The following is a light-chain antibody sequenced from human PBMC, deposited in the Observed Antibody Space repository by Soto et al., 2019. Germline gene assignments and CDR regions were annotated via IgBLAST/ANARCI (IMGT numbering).Light chain of an antibody. V-gene: IGLV1-40*01. CDR1: SSNIGAGYD. Sequence: QSVLTQPPSVSGAPGQRVTISCTGRSSNIGAGYDVHWYQQLPGTAPKLLIYGNSNRPSGVPDRFSGSKSGTSASLAITGLQAEDASDYYCQSYDISLSGSVFGGGTNVTVL. J-gene: IGLJ3*02. CDR3: QSYDISLSGSV. CDR2: GNS.